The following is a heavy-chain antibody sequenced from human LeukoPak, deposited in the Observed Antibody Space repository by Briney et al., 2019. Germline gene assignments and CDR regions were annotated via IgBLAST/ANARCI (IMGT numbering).Heavy chain of an antibody. CDR2: IRYDACEK. CDR3: ARAQQWSFDS. CDR1: GFTFSSYW. Sequence: PGRSLRLSCTASGFTFSSYWMTWVRQAPGKGPEWVASIRYDACEKTYGDSLKGRFTISRDNAKNSLYLQMNSLRVEDTAVYYCARAQQWSFDSWGQGTLVTVSS. J-gene: IGHJ4*02. D-gene: IGHD6-19*01. V-gene: IGHV3-7*04.